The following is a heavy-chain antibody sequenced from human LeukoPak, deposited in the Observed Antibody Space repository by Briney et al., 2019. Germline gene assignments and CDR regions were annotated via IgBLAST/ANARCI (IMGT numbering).Heavy chain of an antibody. CDR3: ASGGDPQWLVHGDN. CDR1: GFTVSSNC. J-gene: IGHJ4*02. Sequence: PGGSLRLSCAASGFTVSSNCMSWVRQAPGKGLEWVSIIYNGGGTYYADSVKGRFTISRDNSKNTLYLQMKRLRADDTGVYYCASGGDPQWLVHGDNWGQGTLVTVSS. CDR2: IYNGGGT. V-gene: IGHV3-53*01. D-gene: IGHD6-19*01.